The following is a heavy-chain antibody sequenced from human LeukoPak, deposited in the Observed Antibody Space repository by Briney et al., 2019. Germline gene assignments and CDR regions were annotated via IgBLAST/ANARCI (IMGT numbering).Heavy chain of an antibody. Sequence: GESLKISCKGSGYSFTSYWITWVRQMPGKGLEWMGRIDPSASYTNYSPSFQGHVTISADKSISTAYLQWSSLKASDTAMYYCARLGRDFYAMDVWGQGTTVTVSS. CDR1: GYSFTSYW. D-gene: IGHD1-26*01. V-gene: IGHV5-10-1*01. J-gene: IGHJ6*02. CDR2: IDPSASYT. CDR3: ARLGRDFYAMDV.